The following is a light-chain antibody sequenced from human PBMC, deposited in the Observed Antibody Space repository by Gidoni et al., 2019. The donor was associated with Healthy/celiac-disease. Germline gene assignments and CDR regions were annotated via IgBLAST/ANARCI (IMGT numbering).Light chain of an antibody. V-gene: IGKV3-20*01. CDR3: QQYGSSPPVT. CDR2: GAS. Sequence: EIVLTQSPGTLSLSPGERATLSCRASQSVSSSYLAWYQQKPGQAPRLLIYGASSRATGIPDRFSGRGSGTDFTLTISRLEPEDFAVYYCQQYGSSPPVTFGGGTKVESK. J-gene: IGKJ4*01. CDR1: QSVSSSY.